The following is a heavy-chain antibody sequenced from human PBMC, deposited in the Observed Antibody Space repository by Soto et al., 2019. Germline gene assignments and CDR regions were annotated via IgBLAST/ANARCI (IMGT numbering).Heavy chain of an antibody. CDR1: GFTFSNYG. J-gene: IGHJ4*02. CDR3: ARDGDVNTGFGKDY. V-gene: IGHV3-33*01. CDR2: IWYDGGNK. Sequence: PWGSLRLSCAASGFTFSNYGMHFFRHSPGKGLEWVAFIWYDGGNKYYAESVKGRFTISRDNSKNTLYLQMNSLRAEDTAVYYCARDGDVNTGFGKDYWGQGTLVTVSS. D-gene: IGHD3-16*01.